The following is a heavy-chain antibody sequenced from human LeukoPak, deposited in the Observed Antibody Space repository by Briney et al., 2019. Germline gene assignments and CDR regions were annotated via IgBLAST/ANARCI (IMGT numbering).Heavy chain of an antibody. CDR3: ARGNYASGGF. V-gene: IGHV1-2*02. J-gene: IGHJ4*02. CDR2: FNPSSGST. CDR1: GYTFTDYY. Sequence: ASVKVSCKASGYTFTDYYIHWVRQAPGQGLEWMGWFNPSSGSTNYAQKFQGRLTMTRDTSISTAYIELSSLRSDDTAVYYCARGNYASGGFWGQGTLVTVSS. D-gene: IGHD3-16*01.